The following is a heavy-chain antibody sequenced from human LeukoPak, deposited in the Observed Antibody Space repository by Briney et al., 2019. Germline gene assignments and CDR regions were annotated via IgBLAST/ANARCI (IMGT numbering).Heavy chain of an antibody. D-gene: IGHD3-22*01. CDR1: GFTCSSYW. CDR2: IKQDGSEK. CDR3: AREGSYYDSSGYYSSFDY. J-gene: IGHJ4*02. V-gene: IGHV3-7*03. Sequence: PGGSLRLSCAASGFTCSSYWMNWVRQAPGKGLEWVANIKQDGSEKYYVDSVKGRFTISRDNAKNSLYLQMNSLRAEDTAVYYCAREGSYYDSSGYYSSFDYWGQGTLVTVSS.